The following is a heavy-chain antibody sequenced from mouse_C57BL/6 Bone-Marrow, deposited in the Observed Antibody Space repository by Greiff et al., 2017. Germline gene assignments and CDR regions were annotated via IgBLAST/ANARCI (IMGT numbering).Heavy chain of an antibody. CDR1: GYSFTGYY. CDR3: ARRVTYYFDY. D-gene: IGHD2-1*01. CDR2: IHPNSGST. Sequence: QVQLQQSGPELVKPGASVKISCKASGYSFTGYYMHWVKQRPGQGLEWIGMIHPNSGSTNYNEKFKSKATLTVDKSSSTAYMQLSSLTSEDSAVYYCARRVTYYFDYWGQGTTLTVSS. J-gene: IGHJ2*01. V-gene: IGHV1-64*01.